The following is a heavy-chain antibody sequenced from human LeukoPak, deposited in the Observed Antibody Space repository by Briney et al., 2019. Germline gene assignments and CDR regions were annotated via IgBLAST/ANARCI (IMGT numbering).Heavy chain of an antibody. V-gene: IGHV4-39*07. CDR1: GGSISSSSYY. CDR2: IYYSGST. J-gene: IGHJ4*02. Sequence: SETLSLTCTVSGGSISSSSYYWGWIRQPPGTGLEWIGSIYYSGSTYYNPSLKGRVTISVDTSKNQFSLKLSSVTAADTAVYYCARDRAAAPDYWGQGTLVTVSS. CDR3: ARDRAAAPDY. D-gene: IGHD6-13*01.